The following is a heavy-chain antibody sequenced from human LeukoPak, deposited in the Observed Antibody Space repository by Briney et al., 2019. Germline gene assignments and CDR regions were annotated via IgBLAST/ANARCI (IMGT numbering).Heavy chain of an antibody. CDR1: GYTFTSYG. CDR3: ARDKSGSYSLGFFGI. Sequence: ASVKVSCKASGYTFTSYGISWVRQAPGQGLEWMGWISAYNGNTNYAQKLQGRVTMTTDTSTSTAYMELRSLRSDDTAVYYCARDKSGSYSLGFFGIWGQGTMVTVSS. J-gene: IGHJ3*02. D-gene: IGHD1-26*01. V-gene: IGHV1-18*01. CDR2: ISAYNGNT.